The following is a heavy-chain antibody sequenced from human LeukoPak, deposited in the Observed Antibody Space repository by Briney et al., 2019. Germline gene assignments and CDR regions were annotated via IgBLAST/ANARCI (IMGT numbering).Heavy chain of an antibody. CDR1: DGSITNYD. J-gene: IGHJ6*03. CDR3: ARSAISNYYYYYYMDV. CDR2: VHYSGTT. V-gene: IGHV4-59*01. Sequence: SETLSLTCTVSDGSITNYDWSWVRQPPGKGLEFIGHVHYSGTTNYNPSLRSRVTISVDTSKNQFSLKLSSVTAADTAVYYCARSAISNYYYYYYMDVWGKGTTVTVSS. D-gene: IGHD3-3*01.